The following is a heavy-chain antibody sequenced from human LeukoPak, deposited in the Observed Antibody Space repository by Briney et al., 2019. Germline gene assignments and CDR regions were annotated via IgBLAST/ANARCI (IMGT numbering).Heavy chain of an antibody. Sequence: GGSLRLSCAASGFTVSSNYMSWVRQAPGKGLEWVSVIYSGGSTYYADSVKGRFTISRDNSKNTLYLQMNNLRAEDTAVYYCARALPDYGDYAYYYYGMDVWGQGTTVTVSS. CDR2: IYSGGST. V-gene: IGHV3-66*01. J-gene: IGHJ6*02. D-gene: IGHD4-17*01. CDR3: ARALPDYGDYAYYYYGMDV. CDR1: GFTVSSNY.